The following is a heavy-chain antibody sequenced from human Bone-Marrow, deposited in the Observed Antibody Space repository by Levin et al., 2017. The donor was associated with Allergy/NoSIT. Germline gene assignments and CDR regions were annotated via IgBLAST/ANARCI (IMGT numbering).Heavy chain of an antibody. D-gene: IGHD3-16*01. V-gene: IGHV4-39*01. J-gene: IGHJ5*02. CDR3: ARHRPYDYVWGTHFPYWFDP. Sequence: NSSETLSLTCTVSGGSISSSSYYWGWIRQPPGKGLEWIGSIYYSGSTYYNPSLKSRVTISVDTSKNQFSLKLSSVTAADTAVYYCARHRPYDYVWGTHFPYWFDPWGQGTLVTVSS. CDR2: IYYSGST. CDR1: GGSISSSSYY.